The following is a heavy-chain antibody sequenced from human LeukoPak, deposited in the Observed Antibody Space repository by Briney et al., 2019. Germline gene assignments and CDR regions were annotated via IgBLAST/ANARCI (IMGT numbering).Heavy chain of an antibody. CDR2: ISSSSSTI. CDR1: GFTFSSYG. V-gene: IGHV3-48*01. Sequence: GGSLRLSCAASGFTFSSYGMHWVRQAPGKGLEWVSYISSSSSTIYYADSVKGRFTISRDNAKNSLYLQMNSLRAEDTAVYYCARDPPNTAMVYWYFDLWGRGTLVTVSS. CDR3: ARDPPNTAMVYWYFDL. J-gene: IGHJ2*01. D-gene: IGHD5-18*01.